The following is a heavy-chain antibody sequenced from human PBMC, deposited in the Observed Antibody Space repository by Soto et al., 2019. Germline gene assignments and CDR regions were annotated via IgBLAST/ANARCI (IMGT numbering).Heavy chain of an antibody. V-gene: IGHV3-23*01. Sequence: GGSLRLSCAASGFTFSSYAVSWVRQAPGKGLGWVSAISGSGGSTYYADSVKGRFAISRDNSKNTLYLQMNSLRAEDTAVYYCAKDPGLVVWGPQGDYWGQGTLVTVSS. D-gene: IGHD3-10*01. CDR3: AKDPGLVVWGPQGDY. J-gene: IGHJ4*02. CDR1: GFTFSSYA. CDR2: ISGSGGST.